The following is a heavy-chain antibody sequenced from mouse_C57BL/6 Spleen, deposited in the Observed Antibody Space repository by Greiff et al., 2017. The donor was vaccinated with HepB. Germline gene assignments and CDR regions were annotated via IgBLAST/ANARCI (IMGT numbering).Heavy chain of an antibody. CDR2: ISSGSSTI. V-gene: IGHV5-17*01. Sequence: EVNLVESGGGLVKPGGSLKLSCAASGFTFSDYGMHWVRQAPEKGLEWVAYISSGSSTIYYADTVKGRFTISRDNAKNTLFLQMTSLRSEDTAMYYCARPHDGYYSYWYFDVWGTGTTVTVSS. J-gene: IGHJ1*03. D-gene: IGHD2-3*01. CDR1: GFTFSDYG. CDR3: ARPHDGYYSYWYFDV.